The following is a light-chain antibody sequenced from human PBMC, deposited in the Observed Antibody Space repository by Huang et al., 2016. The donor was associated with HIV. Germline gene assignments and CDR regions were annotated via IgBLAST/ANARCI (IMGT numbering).Light chain of an antibody. CDR3: HQYSSSPLT. CDR1: QSVSNNY. J-gene: IGKJ4*01. Sequence: EIVLTQSPATLSLSPGERATLPCGASQSVSNNYLAWYQHKPGLAPRLLIYDSSTTAPGTPDRFSGSASGTGFTLTINRLEPEDFAVYYCHQYSSSPLTFGGGTKVEIK. V-gene: IGKV3D-20*01. CDR2: DSS.